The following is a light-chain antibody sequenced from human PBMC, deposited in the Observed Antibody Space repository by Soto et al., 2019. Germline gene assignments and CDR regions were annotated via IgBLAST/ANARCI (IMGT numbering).Light chain of an antibody. Sequence: QSALTQPRSVSGSPGQSVTISCTGASSDVGGYNYVSWYQQHPGKAPKLMIYDVTKRPSGLPDRFSGSKSGNTASLTISGLQADDEADYYCCSYATEYTHVFGTGTKVTVL. J-gene: IGLJ1*01. CDR1: SSDVGGYNY. CDR3: CSYATEYTHV. CDR2: DVT. V-gene: IGLV2-11*01.